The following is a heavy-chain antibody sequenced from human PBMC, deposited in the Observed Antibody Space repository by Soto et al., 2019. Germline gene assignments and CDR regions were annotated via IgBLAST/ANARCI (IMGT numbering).Heavy chain of an antibody. CDR3: ARVFGNFWSGYHVDY. CDR2: IYYSRST. Sequence: PSETLSLTCTVSCGSITSNYWTWIRQPPGKGLEWIGHIYYSRSTYYNPSLKSRVSMSVDTSKNQISLNLSSVTAAGTAVYYCARVFGNFWSGYHVDYWGQGTPVTVSS. D-gene: IGHD3-3*01. J-gene: IGHJ4*02. V-gene: IGHV4-59*13. CDR1: CGSITSNY.